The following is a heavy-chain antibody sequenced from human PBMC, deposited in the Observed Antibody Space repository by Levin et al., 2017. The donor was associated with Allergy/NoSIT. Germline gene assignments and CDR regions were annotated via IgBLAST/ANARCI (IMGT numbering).Heavy chain of an antibody. Sequence: PSETLSLTCKVSGDSISSYYWSWLRQPAGKGLEWIGRIYSSGSVNYNPSIQSRVTMSLDTSKNQFSLKLSSVTAADTAVYYCARAPLAIAAAGAFDIWGQGTMVTVSS. V-gene: IGHV4-4*07. CDR2: IYSSGSV. J-gene: IGHJ3*02. D-gene: IGHD6-13*01. CDR3: ARAPLAIAAAGAFDI. CDR1: GDSISSYY.